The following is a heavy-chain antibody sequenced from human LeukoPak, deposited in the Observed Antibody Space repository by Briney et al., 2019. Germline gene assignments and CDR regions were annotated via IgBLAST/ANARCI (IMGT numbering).Heavy chain of an antibody. V-gene: IGHV4-4*09. CDR3: AGRGHRYSRD. D-gene: IGHD2-15*01. J-gene: IGHJ1*01. CDR1: GDSVSSGY. CDR2: IQDSGIT. Sequence: SETLSLICNVSGDSVSSGYWSWIRQSPGKGLEWIGFIQDSGITDYNPSLKSRLYMSVDISKNQFSPNLRSVTAADTAVYYCAGRGHRYSRDWGQGILVTISS.